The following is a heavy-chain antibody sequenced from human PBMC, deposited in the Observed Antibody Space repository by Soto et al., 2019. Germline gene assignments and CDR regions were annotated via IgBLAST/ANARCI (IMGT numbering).Heavy chain of an antibody. CDR1: GFTVSSNY. V-gene: IGHV3-66*01. D-gene: IGHD2-21*01. Sequence: GGSLRLSCAASGFTVSSNYMSWVRQAPGEGLEWVSLFYSGGSTYYADSVKGRFTISRENSKNTLYLQMNSLRVEDTAVYYCASSTSAVWNWFDPWGQGTLVTVSS. J-gene: IGHJ5*02. CDR3: ASSTSAVWNWFDP. CDR2: FYSGGST.